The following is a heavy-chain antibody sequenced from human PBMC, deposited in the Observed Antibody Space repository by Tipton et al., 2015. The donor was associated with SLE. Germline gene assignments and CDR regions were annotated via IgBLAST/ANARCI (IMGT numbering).Heavy chain of an antibody. CDR1: GGSISSYY. D-gene: IGHD3-16*01. J-gene: IGHJ4*02. CDR3: ARGPPRLVWYYFDY. V-gene: IGHV4-59*01. Sequence: TLSLTCTVAGGSISSYYWTWIRQPPGKGLEWIGYIYYSGSTNYNPSLKSQVTMSVDTSKNQSSLKLSSVTAADTAVYYCARGPPRLVWYYFDYWCQGTLVTVSS. CDR2: IYYSGST.